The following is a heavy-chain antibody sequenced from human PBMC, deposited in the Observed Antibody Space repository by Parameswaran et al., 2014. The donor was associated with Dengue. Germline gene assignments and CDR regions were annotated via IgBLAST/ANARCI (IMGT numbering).Heavy chain of an antibody. Sequence: WVRQAPGQGLEWMGWMNPNSGNTGYAQKFQGRVTLTRNTSISTAYMELSSLRSEDTAVYYCARAGEGGYNSDYWGQGTLVTVSS. V-gene: IGHV1-8*01. D-gene: IGHD5-24*01. CDR3: ARAGEGGYNSDY. J-gene: IGHJ4*01. CDR2: MNPNSGNT.